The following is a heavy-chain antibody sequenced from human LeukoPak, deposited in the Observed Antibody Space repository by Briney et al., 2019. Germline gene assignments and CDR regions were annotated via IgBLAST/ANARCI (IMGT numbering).Heavy chain of an antibody. V-gene: IGHV3-9*01. CDR3: AKDFCTNGACYTDY. Sequence: GGSLRLSCAASGFTFVDYAMHWVRQAPGKGLEWVSGISWNGVSIVYADSVRGRFTISRDNAKNSLYLQMSSLRAEDTALYYCAKDFCTNGACYTDYWGQGTLVTVSS. CDR2: ISWNGVSI. CDR1: GFTFVDYA. J-gene: IGHJ4*02. D-gene: IGHD2-8*01.